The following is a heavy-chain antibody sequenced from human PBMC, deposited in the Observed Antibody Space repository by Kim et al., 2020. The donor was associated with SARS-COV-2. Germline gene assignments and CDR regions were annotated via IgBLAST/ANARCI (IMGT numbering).Heavy chain of an antibody. Sequence: GGSLRLSCAASGFTFSSYGMHWVRQAPGKGLEWVAVIWYDGSNKYYADSVKGRFTISRDNSKNTLYLQMNSLRAEDTAVYYCARDRSGYDSRYYYYGMDVWGQGTTVTVSS. J-gene: IGHJ6*02. CDR1: GFTFSSYG. CDR2: IWYDGSNK. V-gene: IGHV3-33*01. D-gene: IGHD5-12*01. CDR3: ARDRSGYDSRYYYYGMDV.